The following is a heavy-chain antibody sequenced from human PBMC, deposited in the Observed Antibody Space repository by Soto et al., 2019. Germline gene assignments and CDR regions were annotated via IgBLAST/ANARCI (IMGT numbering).Heavy chain of an antibody. J-gene: IGHJ4*02. CDR2: IIPLFGAA. V-gene: IGHV1-69*01. CDR1: GGIFSSYV. Sequence: QVQLVQSGAEVKKPGSSVNVSCKASGGIFSSYVISWVRQAPGPGLEWMGGIIPLFGAANYAQKFQGRVTIIADESTNTDYMELSSLRSEDTAVYYCARGEHRDDSGGYYYGADYWGQGTLVTVSS. CDR3: ARGEHRDDSGGYYYGADY. D-gene: IGHD3-22*01.